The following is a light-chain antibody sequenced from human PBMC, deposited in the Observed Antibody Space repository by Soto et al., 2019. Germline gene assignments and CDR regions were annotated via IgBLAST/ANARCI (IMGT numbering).Light chain of an antibody. CDR2: DVN. CDR1: YNDIGGYNY. Sequence: QSVLTQPRSVSGSPGQSVTISCTGTYNDIGGYNYVSWYQRHPGKAPQLIIFDVNKRPSGVPDRFSGSKSGDTASLTISGLQIEDEATFFCCSYAGDYTLVFGGGTKLTVL. V-gene: IGLV2-11*01. CDR3: CSYAGDYTLV. J-gene: IGLJ2*01.